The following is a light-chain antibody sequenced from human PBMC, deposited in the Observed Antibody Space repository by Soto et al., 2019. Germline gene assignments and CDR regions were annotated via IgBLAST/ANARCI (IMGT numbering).Light chain of an antibody. CDR3: SSDTSSSTLVV. V-gene: IGLV2-14*01. J-gene: IGLJ2*01. CDR2: DVS. CDR1: SSDVGGYNY. Sequence: QSALTQPASVSWSPGQSITISCTGTSSDVGGYNYVSWYQQHPGKAPKLMIYDVSNRPSGVSNRFSGSKSGNTASLTISGLPDEDEEADYCSSDTSSSTLVVFGGGTKLTVL.